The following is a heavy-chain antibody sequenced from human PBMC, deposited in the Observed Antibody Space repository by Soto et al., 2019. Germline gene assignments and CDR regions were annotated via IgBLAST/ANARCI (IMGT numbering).Heavy chain of an antibody. V-gene: IGHV4-34*01. D-gene: IGHD3-10*01. Sequence: QVQLQQWGAGLLKPSETLSLTCAAYGGSFSGYYWSWIRQPPGKGLEWIGEINHSGSTNYNPSLKSRVTISVDTSKNQFSLKLSSVTAADTAVYYCARGPTTIRGVIYYYYYGMDVWGQGTTVTVSS. CDR2: INHSGST. J-gene: IGHJ6*02. CDR3: ARGPTTIRGVIYYYYYGMDV. CDR1: GGSFSGYY.